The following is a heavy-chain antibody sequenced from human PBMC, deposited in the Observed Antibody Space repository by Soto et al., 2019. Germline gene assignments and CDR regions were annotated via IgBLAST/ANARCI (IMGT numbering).Heavy chain of an antibody. V-gene: IGHV1-69*12. CDR3: ARVGDPRAHQGIFDY. CDR2: IIPIFGTA. Sequence: QVQLVQSGAEVKKPGSSVKVSCKASGGTFSSYAISWVRQTPGQGLEWMGGIIPIFGTANYAQKFQGRVTITADESTSTTYMELSSLRSEDTAVYYCARVGDPRAHQGIFDYWGQGTLFTVSS. J-gene: IGHJ4*02. CDR1: GGTFSSYA. D-gene: IGHD4-17*01.